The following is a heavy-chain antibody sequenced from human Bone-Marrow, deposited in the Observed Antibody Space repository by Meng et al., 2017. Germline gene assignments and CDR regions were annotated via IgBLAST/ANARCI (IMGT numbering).Heavy chain of an antibody. V-gene: IGHV4-59*12. CDR3: ARALDYGDYERYYYYGMDV. CDR1: GGSISSYY. Sequence: SETLSLTCTVSGGSISSYYWSWIRQPPGKGLEWIGYIYYSGSTNYNPSLKSRVTISVDKSKNQFSLKLSSVSAADTAVYYCARALDYGDYERYYYYGMDVWGQGTTVTVSS. D-gene: IGHD4-17*01. CDR2: IYYSGST. J-gene: IGHJ6*02.